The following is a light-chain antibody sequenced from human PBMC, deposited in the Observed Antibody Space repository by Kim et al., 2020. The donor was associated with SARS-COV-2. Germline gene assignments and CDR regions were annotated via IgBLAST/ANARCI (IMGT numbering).Light chain of an antibody. CDR1: QSVSSCY. CDR2: GTY. V-gene: IGKV3-20*01. J-gene: IGKJ5*01. Sequence: VSPGERATLSCRASQSVSSCYVSWQQQHPGHAPRLIICGTYSTATGIPDRSSGRGSGTDFTLTSSRLEPEDVAVYYCQQYGNLITFGQGTRLEIK. CDR3: QQYGNLIT.